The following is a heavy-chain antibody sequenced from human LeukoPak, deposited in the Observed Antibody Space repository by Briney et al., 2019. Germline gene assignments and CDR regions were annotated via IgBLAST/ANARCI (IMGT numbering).Heavy chain of an antibody. Sequence: SQTLSLTCAISGDSVSSNSAAWHWIRQSPSTGLEWLGRTYYRSKWYNDYAGSVKSRITINPDTSKNQFSLQVNSVTPEDTAVYYCARGGQGDGYSADEAFDIWGQGTMVTVSS. CDR3: ARGGQGDGYSADEAFDI. CDR1: GDSVSSNSAA. J-gene: IGHJ3*02. V-gene: IGHV6-1*01. CDR2: TYYRSKWYN. D-gene: IGHD5-24*01.